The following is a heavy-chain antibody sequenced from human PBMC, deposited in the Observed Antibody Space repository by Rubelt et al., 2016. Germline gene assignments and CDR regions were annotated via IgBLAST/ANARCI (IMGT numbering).Heavy chain of an antibody. CDR1: GYSFTSYW. CDR2: IDPSDSYT. V-gene: IGHV5-10-1*01. CDR3: ARHAGDGGNSEDWFDP. Sequence: EVLLVQSGAEVKKPGESLRISCKGSGYSFTSYWISWVRQMPGKGLEWMGRIDPSDSYTNYSPSFQGPVTTSADKSISTAYRQWSSLKASDTAMYYGARHAGDGGNSEDWFDPWGQGTLVTVSS. D-gene: IGHD4-23*01. J-gene: IGHJ5*02.